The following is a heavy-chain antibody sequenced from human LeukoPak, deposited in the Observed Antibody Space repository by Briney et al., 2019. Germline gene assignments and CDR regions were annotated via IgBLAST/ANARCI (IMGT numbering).Heavy chain of an antibody. CDR3: ARVEYSSGWDDFDY. D-gene: IGHD6-19*01. J-gene: IGHJ4*02. CDR1: GYTFTGYY. CDR2: INPNSGGT. V-gene: IGHV1-2*02. Sequence: DSVKVSCKASGYTFTGYYMHWVRQAPGQGLEWMGWINPNSGGTNYAQKFQGRVTMTRDTSISTAYMELSRLRSDDTAVYYCARVEYSSGWDDFDYWGQGTLVTVSS.